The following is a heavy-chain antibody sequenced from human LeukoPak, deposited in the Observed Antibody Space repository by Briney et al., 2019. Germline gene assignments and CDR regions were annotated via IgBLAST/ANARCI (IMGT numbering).Heavy chain of an antibody. CDR2: ISYDGSNK. D-gene: IGHD2/OR15-2a*01. Sequence: GGSLRLSCAASGFTFSSYAMHWVRQAPGKGLEWVAVISYDGSNKYYADSVKGRFTISRDNSKNTLYLQMNSLRAEDTAVYYCASRYLGGDYWGQGTLVTVSS. V-gene: IGHV3-30-3*02. J-gene: IGHJ4*02. CDR3: ASRYLGGDY. CDR1: GFTFSSYA.